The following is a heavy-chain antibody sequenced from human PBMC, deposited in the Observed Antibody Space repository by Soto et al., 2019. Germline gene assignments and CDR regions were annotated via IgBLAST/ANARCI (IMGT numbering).Heavy chain of an antibody. CDR1: GCTFNNSV. V-gene: IGHV3-23*01. J-gene: IGHJ6*02. Sequence: GGSLTLACSTSGCTFNNSVMSWVRQAPGKGLEWVAIVVGIGQYAFYADSVNGRFTVSRDPSKNTVYLEMTSLRAEDTAIYFCAKGGTSHIYGIDVWGPGTTVTVSS. CDR2: VVGIGQYA. CDR3: AKGGTSHIYGIDV. D-gene: IGHD2-2*01.